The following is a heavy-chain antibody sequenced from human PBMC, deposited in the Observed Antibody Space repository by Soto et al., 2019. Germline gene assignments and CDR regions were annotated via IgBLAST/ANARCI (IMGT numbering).Heavy chain of an antibody. V-gene: IGHV1-2*04. CDR2: INPNSGGT. D-gene: IGHD3-3*01. Sequence: ASVKVSCKASGYTFAGYYMHWVRQAPGQGLEWMGWINPNSGGTNYAQKFQGWVTMTRDTSISTAYMELSRLRSDDTAVYYCARDFGVVTKGNYYYYGMDVWGQGTTVNVSS. CDR3: ARDFGVVTKGNYYYYGMDV. CDR1: GYTFAGYY. J-gene: IGHJ6*02.